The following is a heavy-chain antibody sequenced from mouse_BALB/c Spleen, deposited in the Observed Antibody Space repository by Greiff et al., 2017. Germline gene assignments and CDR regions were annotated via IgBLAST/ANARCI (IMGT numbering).Heavy chain of an antibody. J-gene: IGHJ2*01. V-gene: IGHV1-12*01. CDR2: IYPGNGDT. Sequence: LQQPGAELVKPGASVKMSCKASGYTFTSYNMHWVKQTPGQGLEWIGAIYPGNGDTSYNQKFKGKATLTADKSSSTAYMQLSSLTSEDSAVYYCARGYYPDYWGQGTTLTVSS. CDR3: ARGYYPDY. CDR1: GYTFTSYN.